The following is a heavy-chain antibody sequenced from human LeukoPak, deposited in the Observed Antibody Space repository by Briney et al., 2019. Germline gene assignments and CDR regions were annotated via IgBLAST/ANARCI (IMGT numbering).Heavy chain of an antibody. J-gene: IGHJ5*02. V-gene: IGHV3-74*01. CDR3: ARDGLLWFGELLPNWFDP. CDR2: INTDGSST. Sequence: GESLRLSCAASGFTFSNYWMHWVRQAPGKGLVWVSRINTDGSSTSYADSVKGRFTISRDNAKNSLYLQMNSLRAEDTAVYYCARDGLLWFGELLPNWFDPWGQGTLVTVSS. CDR1: GFTFSNYW. D-gene: IGHD3-10*01.